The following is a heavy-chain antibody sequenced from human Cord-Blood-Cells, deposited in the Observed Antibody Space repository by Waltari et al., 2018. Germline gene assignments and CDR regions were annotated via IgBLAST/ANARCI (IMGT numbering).Heavy chain of an antibody. D-gene: IGHD6-6*01. Sequence: QVQPVQSGAEVKKPGVSVKVSCKASGYTFTSSDINCVRQATGQGLEWMGWMNPNSGNTGYAQKFQGRVTMTRNTSISTAYMELSSLRSEDTAVYYCARGLLYSSSSGVPFDYWGQGTLVTVSS. V-gene: IGHV1-8*01. CDR1: GYTFTSSD. CDR2: MNPNSGNT. J-gene: IGHJ4*02. CDR3: ARGLLYSSSSGVPFDY.